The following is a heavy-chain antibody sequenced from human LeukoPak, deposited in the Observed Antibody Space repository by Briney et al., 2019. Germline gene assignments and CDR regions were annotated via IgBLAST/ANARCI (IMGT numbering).Heavy chain of an antibody. Sequence: GASVKVSCKASGYTFTSYGINWVRQAPGQGLEWMGWISAYNGNTNYAQKLQGRLTMTTDTSTNTSYMELKSLRSDDTAVYYCARETTVTCFDYWGQGTLVTVSS. D-gene: IGHD4-17*01. CDR3: ARETTVTCFDY. V-gene: IGHV1-18*01. J-gene: IGHJ4*02. CDR1: GYTFTSYG. CDR2: ISAYNGNT.